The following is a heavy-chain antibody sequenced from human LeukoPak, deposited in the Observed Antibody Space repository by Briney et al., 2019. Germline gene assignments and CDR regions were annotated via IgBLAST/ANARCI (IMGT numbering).Heavy chain of an antibody. V-gene: IGHV3-21*01. J-gene: IGHJ4*02. CDR3: AREPGIAAAGTQEADY. D-gene: IGHD6-13*01. CDR2: ISSSSSYI. CDR1: GFTFSSYS. Sequence: GGSLRLSCAASGFTFSSYSMNWVRQAPGKGLEWVSSISSSSSYIYYADSVKGRFTISRDNAKNSLYLQMNSLRAEDTAVYYCAREPGIAAAGTQEADYSGQGTLVTVSS.